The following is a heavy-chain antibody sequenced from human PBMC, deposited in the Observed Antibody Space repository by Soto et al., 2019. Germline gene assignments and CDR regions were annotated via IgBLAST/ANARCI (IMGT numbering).Heavy chain of an antibody. J-gene: IGHJ5*02. CDR2: IARAGDLI. CDR1: GFTLSNYV. CDR3: ANSLTLQVLYWFDP. Sequence: GSLRLSCAASGFTLSNYVMVWVRQAPGKGLEWVSAIARAGDLIRYADSVKGRFTISRDNSNNTLYLQMSSLRAEDTAIYFCANSLTLQVLYWFDPWGPGTPATVSS. V-gene: IGHV3-23*01. D-gene: IGHD3-9*01.